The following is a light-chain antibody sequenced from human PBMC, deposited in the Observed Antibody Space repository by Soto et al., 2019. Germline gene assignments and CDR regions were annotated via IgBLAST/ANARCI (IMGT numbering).Light chain of an antibody. CDR1: QTVSSTY. J-gene: IGKJ5*01. V-gene: IGKV3D-20*02. Sequence: EIVLTQSPGTLSLSPGERATLSCRASQTVSSTYFAWYQQRPGQPPRLLIYGASRRAAGIPDRFSGSGSGTDFTLTISSLEPEDFAVYYCQQRSSAITFGQGTRLEIK. CDR2: GAS. CDR3: QQRSSAIT.